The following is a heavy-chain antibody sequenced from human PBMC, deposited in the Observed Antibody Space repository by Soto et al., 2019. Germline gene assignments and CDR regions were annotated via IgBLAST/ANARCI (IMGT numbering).Heavy chain of an antibody. D-gene: IGHD6-13*01. V-gene: IGHV4-30-4*01. CDR3: ARESAAAGTAYYYYYGMDV. Sequence: SETLSLTCTVSGCSISSGGYYWILIRQSPGKGLVWIGYIYYSGSSYYNPALKSRVTRSVDTSKNQFSLKLSSVTAADTAVEYCARESAAAGTAYYYYYGMDVWGQGTTVTVSS. CDR1: GCSISSGGYY. J-gene: IGHJ6*02. CDR2: IYYSGSS.